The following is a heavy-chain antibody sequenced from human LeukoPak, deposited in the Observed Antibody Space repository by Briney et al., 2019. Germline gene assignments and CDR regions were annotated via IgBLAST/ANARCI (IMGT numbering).Heavy chain of an antibody. J-gene: IGHJ4*02. D-gene: IGHD5-18*01. V-gene: IGHV4-59*01. CDR1: GGSISSYY. CDR2: IYYSGST. CDR3: AGEGNTAMVGKFDY. Sequence: PSETLSLTCTVSGGSISSYYWSWIRQPPGKGLEWIGYIYYSGSTNYNPSLKSRVTISVDTSKNQFSLKLSSVTAADTAVYYCAGEGNTAMVGKFDYWGQGTLVTVSS.